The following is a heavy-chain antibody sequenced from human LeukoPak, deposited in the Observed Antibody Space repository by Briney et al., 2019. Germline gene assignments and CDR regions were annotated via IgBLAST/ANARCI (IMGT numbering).Heavy chain of an antibody. Sequence: GDSLKISCKASGYDFTKYWIGWVRQMPGKGLEWMGIIYPGDSETRYSPSFQGQVTLSADKSTSTAYLQWSSLKASDTAMYYCAKLGGYDILTGDAFDIWGQGTMVTVSS. V-gene: IGHV5-51*01. CDR1: GYDFTKYW. CDR3: AKLGGYDILTGDAFDI. D-gene: IGHD3-9*01. CDR2: IYPGDSET. J-gene: IGHJ3*02.